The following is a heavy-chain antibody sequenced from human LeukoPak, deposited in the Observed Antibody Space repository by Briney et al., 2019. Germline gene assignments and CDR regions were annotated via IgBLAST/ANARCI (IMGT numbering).Heavy chain of an antibody. CDR3: ARVNTASDYYYYMDV. CDR1: GYTFTGYY. D-gene: IGHD5-18*01. Sequence: ASVKVSCKASGYTFTGYYMHWVRQAPGQGLEWMGWINPNSGGTNYAQKFQGRVTMTRDTSISTAYMELSRLRSDDTAVYYCARVNTASDYYYYMDVWGKGTTVTVSS. CDR2: INPNSGGT. V-gene: IGHV1-2*02. J-gene: IGHJ6*03.